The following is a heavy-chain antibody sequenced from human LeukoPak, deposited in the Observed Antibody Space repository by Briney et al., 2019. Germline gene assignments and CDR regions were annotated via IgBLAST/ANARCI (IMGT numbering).Heavy chain of an antibody. V-gene: IGHV3-74*01. CDR2: INSDGSAA. CDR3: AGDQKKNYYMNV. CDR1: GFSFTTSW. Sequence: GGSLRLSXAASGFSFTTSWMHWVRQAPGKGLVWVSRINSDGSAANYADSVKGRFTISRDNTKNTLSLQMYSLRGEDTAVYYCAGDQKKNYYMNVWGKGTTVTVSS. J-gene: IGHJ6*03.